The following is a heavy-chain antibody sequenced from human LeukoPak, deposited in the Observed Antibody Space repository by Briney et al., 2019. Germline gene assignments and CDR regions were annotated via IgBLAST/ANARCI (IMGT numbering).Heavy chain of an antibody. CDR1: GYSISSGYY. Sequence: PSETLSLTCTVSGYSISSGYYWGWIRQPPGKGLEWIGSIYHSGSTYYNPSLKSRVTISVGTSKNQFSLKLSSVTAADTAMYYCARGRGAGYYYMDVWGKGTTVTVSS. J-gene: IGHJ6*03. CDR2: IYHSGST. CDR3: ARGRGAGYYYMDV. D-gene: IGHD3-10*01. V-gene: IGHV4-38-2*02.